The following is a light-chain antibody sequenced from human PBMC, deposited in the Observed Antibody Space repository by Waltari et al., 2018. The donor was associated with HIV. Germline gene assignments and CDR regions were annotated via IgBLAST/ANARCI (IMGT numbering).Light chain of an antibody. CDR2: NDY. Sequence: QSALTQPPSTSGTPGPRVPMSCSGSSSNAGRDNVYWYQQIPGTAPKLLIYNDYQRPSGVPDRFSGSKSGTSASLAISGLRSEDEADYYCAAWDNILSGYVFGTGTKVTVL. CDR3: AAWDNILSGYV. V-gene: IGLV1-47*01. CDR1: SSNAGRDN. J-gene: IGLJ1*01.